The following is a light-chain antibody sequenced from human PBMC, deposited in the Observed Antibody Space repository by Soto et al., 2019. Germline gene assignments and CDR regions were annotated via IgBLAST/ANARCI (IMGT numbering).Light chain of an antibody. Sequence: DIQLTQSPSFLSASVGDRVTITCRASQGISSYLAWYQQTPGKAPKLLIYASSTLHSGVPSRFSGSGSGTEFTLTISSLQPEDFATYYCQQVNTSPSTFGQGTRLDIK. CDR3: QQVNTSPST. CDR2: ASS. J-gene: IGKJ5*01. V-gene: IGKV1-9*01. CDR1: QGISSY.